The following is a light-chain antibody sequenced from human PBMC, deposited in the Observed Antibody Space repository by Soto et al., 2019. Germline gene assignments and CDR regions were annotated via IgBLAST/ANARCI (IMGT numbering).Light chain of an antibody. V-gene: IGLV1-40*01. Sequence: QAVVTQPRSVSGAPGQWVTISGTGSSSNIGAGYDVHWYQQLPGTAPKLLIYGNSNRPSGVPDRFSGSKSGTSASLAITGLQAEDQADYYWQSYDSSLSGYVFGTGTKLTVL. CDR3: QSYDSSLSGYV. CDR2: GNS. J-gene: IGLJ1*01. CDR1: SSNIGAGYD.